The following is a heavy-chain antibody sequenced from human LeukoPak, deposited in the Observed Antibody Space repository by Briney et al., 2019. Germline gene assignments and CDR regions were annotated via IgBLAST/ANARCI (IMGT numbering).Heavy chain of an antibody. CDR3: ARVTAAAGSGY. Sequence: GGSLRLSCAASGFTFSSYSMNWVRQAPGKGLEWVSSISSSSSYIYYADSAKGRFTISRDNAKNSLYLQMNSLRAEDTAVYYCARVTAAAGSGYRGQGTLVTVSS. D-gene: IGHD6-13*01. CDR2: ISSSSSYI. V-gene: IGHV3-21*01. J-gene: IGHJ4*02. CDR1: GFTFSSYS.